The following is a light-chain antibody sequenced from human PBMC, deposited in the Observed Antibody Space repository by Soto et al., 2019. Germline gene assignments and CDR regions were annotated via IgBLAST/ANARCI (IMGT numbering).Light chain of an antibody. CDR2: AAS. CDR1: QSISSY. Sequence: DIPMTQSPSSLSASVGDRVTITCRASQSISSYLNWYQHKPGKAPKVLIYAASSLQSGVPSRFSGSGSGTDFTLTINSLQAEDFATYYCQQSYNTLITFGHGTRLEIK. CDR3: QQSYNTLIT. J-gene: IGKJ5*01. V-gene: IGKV1-39*01.